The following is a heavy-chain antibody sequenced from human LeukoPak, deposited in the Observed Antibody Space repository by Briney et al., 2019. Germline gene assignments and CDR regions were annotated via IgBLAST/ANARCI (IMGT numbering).Heavy chain of an antibody. V-gene: IGHV3-64*02. D-gene: IGHD2/OR15-2a*01. CDR1: GFTFSGFS. CDR3: ARIGGENFYDL. Sequence: GGSLRLSCAASGFTFSGFSMHWVRQAPGKGLEYVSAINGNGDSTFYADSVKGRFTISRDNSKNTVYLQMGSLRGEDMALYFCARIGGENFYDLWGQGNLVTVSS. CDR2: INGNGDST. J-gene: IGHJ5*02.